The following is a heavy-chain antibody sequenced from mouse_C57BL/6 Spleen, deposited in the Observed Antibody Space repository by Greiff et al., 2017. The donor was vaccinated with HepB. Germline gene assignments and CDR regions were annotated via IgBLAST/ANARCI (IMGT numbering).Heavy chain of an antibody. CDR3: ATRGGPFAY. V-gene: IGHV1-42*01. CDR1: GYSFTGYY. J-gene: IGHJ3*01. CDR2: INPSTGGT. Sequence: EVKLQESGPELVKPGASVKISCKASGYSFTGYYMNWVKQSPEKSLEWIGEINPSTGGTTYNQKFKAKATLTVDKSSSTAYMQLKSLTSEDSAVYYCATRGGPFAYWGQGTLVTVSA.